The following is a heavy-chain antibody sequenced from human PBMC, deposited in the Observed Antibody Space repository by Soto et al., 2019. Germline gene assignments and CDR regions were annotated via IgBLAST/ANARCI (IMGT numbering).Heavy chain of an antibody. CDR1: GFTFSSYG. Sequence: QVQLVESGGGVVQPGRSLRLSCAASGFTFSSYGMHWVRQAPGKGLEGVAVISYDGSNKYYADSVKGRFTISRDNSKNTLYLQMNSLRAEDTAVYYCAKSVDTHYYYGMDVWGQGTTVTVSS. CDR2: ISYDGSNK. D-gene: IGHD5-18*01. CDR3: AKSVDTHYYYGMDV. V-gene: IGHV3-30*18. J-gene: IGHJ6*02.